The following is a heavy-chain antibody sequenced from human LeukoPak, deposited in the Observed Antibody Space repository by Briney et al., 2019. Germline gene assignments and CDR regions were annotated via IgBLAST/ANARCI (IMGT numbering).Heavy chain of an antibody. V-gene: IGHV1-2*02. CDR1: GYTFTGYY. J-gene: IGHJ6*02. CDR3: AREVGSGWFYYYYGMDV. D-gene: IGHD6-19*01. Sequence: GASVKVSCKASGYTFTGYYMHWVRQAPGQGLEWVGWINPNSGGTNYAQKFQGRVTMTRNTSISTAYMELSSLRSEDTAVYHCAREVGSGWFYYYYGMDVWGQGTTVTVSS. CDR2: INPNSGGT.